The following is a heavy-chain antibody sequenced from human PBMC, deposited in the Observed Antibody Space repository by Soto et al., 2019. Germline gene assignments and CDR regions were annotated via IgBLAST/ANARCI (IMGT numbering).Heavy chain of an antibody. V-gene: IGHV3-30*18. CDR3: AKDHYWGLTCYFDL. Sequence: QVQLVESGGGVVQPGRSLRLSCAASGFTFSSYGMHWVRQAPGKGLEWVAVISYDGSNKYYADSVKGRFTISRDNSRNTLYPQKNNLSAHDTAVYYCAKDHYWGLTCYFDLWRRGTLVTVSS. J-gene: IGHJ2*01. D-gene: IGHD7-27*01. CDR1: GFTFSSYG. CDR2: ISYDGSNK.